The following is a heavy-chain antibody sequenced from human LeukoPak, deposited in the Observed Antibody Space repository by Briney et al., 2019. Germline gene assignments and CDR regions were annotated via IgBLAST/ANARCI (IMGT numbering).Heavy chain of an antibody. CDR2: IYYSGST. CDR1: VGSIRSYY. Sequence: SGTLSLTCTVSVGSIRSYYWSWIRQSPGKGLEWSGYIYYSGSTNYNPSLKSRVTISVDTSKNQFSLKLSSVTAADTAVYYCARLGSSGWPYYYYYGMDVWGQGTTVTVSS. CDR3: ARLGSSGWPYYYYYGMDV. D-gene: IGHD6-19*01. V-gene: IGHV4-59*08. J-gene: IGHJ6*02.